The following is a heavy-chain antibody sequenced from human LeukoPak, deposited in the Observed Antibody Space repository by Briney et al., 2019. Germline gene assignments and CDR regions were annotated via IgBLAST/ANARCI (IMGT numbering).Heavy chain of an antibody. Sequence: ASVKVSCKASGYTFTSYGISWVRQAPGQGLEWMGWISAYNGNTNYAQTLQGRVTMTTDTSTSTAYLELGRLRSGDTAVYYCATDKGLAAARPNYWGQGTLVTVSS. CDR1: GYTFTSYG. V-gene: IGHV1-18*04. J-gene: IGHJ4*02. CDR3: ATDKGLAAARPNY. D-gene: IGHD6-6*01. CDR2: ISAYNGNT.